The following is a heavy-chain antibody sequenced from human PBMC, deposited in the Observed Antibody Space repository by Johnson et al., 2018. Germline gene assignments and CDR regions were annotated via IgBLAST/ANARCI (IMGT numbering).Heavy chain of an antibody. D-gene: IGHD4-17*01. V-gene: IGHV3-23*04. CDR1: GFRFSYSV. Sequence: VQLVQSGGGLVQPGGSVRLYCAASGFRFSYSVMAWVRQAPGKGLAWVSAIRGNGRFTFYSDSIKGRFTISKDNSENTLYLEMNNMRAEDTALYYCAKGDGEGYYYYYFMDVWGIGTTVTVSS. J-gene: IGHJ6*03. CDR3: AKGDGEGYYYYYFMDV. CDR2: IRGNGRFT.